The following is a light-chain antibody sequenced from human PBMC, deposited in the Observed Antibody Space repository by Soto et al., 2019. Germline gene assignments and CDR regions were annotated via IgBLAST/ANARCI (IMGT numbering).Light chain of an antibody. CDR1: QNISSY. Sequence: EVVMTQSPATLSVSPGKRATLSCRASQNISSYLAWYQQKPGQAPRLLIYDVSNRATGIPARFSGSGSGTDFSLTISSLEPEDFAVYYCQQRSHWPRTFGQGTKVDIK. CDR3: QQRSHWPRT. CDR2: DVS. J-gene: IGKJ1*01. V-gene: IGKV3-11*01.